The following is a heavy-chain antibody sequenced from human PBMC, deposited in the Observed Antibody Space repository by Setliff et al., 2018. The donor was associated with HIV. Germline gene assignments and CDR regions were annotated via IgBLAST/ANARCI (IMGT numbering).Heavy chain of an antibody. V-gene: IGHV3-7*03. D-gene: IGHD3-10*01. CDR1: GYSFSTYW. CDR3: ARDQRPFGFNF. Sequence: RLSCIVSGYSFSTYWISWVRQAPGMGPEWVANMKGDGTETSYADSVRGRFTISRDNAKNSAYLQMNSLRAEDTAVYYCARDQRPFGFNFWGQGTMVTVSS. CDR2: MKGDGTET. J-gene: IGHJ3*01.